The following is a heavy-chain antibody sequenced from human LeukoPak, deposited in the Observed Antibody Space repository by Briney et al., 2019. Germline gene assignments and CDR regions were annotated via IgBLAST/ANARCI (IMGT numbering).Heavy chain of an antibody. CDR3: AKDSSGSDSHY. CDR2: ISGSGGGT. CDR1: GFTFSSYA. J-gene: IGHJ4*02. V-gene: IGHV3-23*01. Sequence: GGSPRLSCAASGFTFSSYAMSWVRQAPGTGLEWVSAISGSGGGTYYADSVKGRFTISRDNSKNTLYLQMNSLRAEDTAVYYCAKDSSGSDSHYWGQGSLVIVSS. D-gene: IGHD6-19*01.